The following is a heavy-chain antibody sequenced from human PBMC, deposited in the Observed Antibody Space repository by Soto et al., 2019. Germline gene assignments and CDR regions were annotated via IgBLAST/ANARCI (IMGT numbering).Heavy chain of an antibody. CDR1: GGSISSSNW. J-gene: IGHJ2*01. CDR3: AGSAGVYYGSGTYWYFDL. Sequence: QVQLQESGPGLVKPSGTLSLTCAVSGGSISSSNWWSWVRQPPGKGLEWIGEIYHSGSTNYNPSLQSRVTISVDKSKNQFSPKLSSVTAADTAVYYCAGSAGVYYGSGTYWYFDLWGRGTLVTVSS. D-gene: IGHD3-10*01. V-gene: IGHV4-4*02. CDR2: IYHSGST.